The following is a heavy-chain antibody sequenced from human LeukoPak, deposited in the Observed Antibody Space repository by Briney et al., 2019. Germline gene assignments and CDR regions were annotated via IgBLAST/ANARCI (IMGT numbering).Heavy chain of an antibody. CDR3: TTFLAYNWNYASGDYFDY. Sequence: PGGSLRLSCAASGFTFSNAWMSWVRQAPGKGLEWVGRIKSKTDGGTTDYAAPVKGRFTISRDDSKNTLYLQMNSLKTEDTAVYYCTTFLAYNWNYASGDYFDYWGQGTLVTVSS. CDR1: GFTFSNAW. D-gene: IGHD1-7*01. V-gene: IGHV3-15*01. J-gene: IGHJ4*02. CDR2: IKSKTDGGTT.